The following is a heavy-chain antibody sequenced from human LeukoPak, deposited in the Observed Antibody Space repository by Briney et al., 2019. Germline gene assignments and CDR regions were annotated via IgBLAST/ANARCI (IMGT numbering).Heavy chain of an antibody. J-gene: IGHJ3*02. D-gene: IGHD1-26*01. CDR2: IYSSGTT. V-gene: IGHV4-4*07. CDR3: ARTPWVVGATDAFDI. Sequence: PSETLSLTCTISGGSLSPYYWNWIRQPAGKGLEWIGRIYSSGTTNYNPSLRSRVSISVDTSKNQFSLKLSSVTAADTAVYYCARTPWVVGATDAFDIWGQGTMVTVSS. CDR1: GGSLSPYY.